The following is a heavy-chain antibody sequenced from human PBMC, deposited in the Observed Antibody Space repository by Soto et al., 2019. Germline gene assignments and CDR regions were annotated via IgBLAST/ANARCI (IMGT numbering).Heavy chain of an antibody. D-gene: IGHD3-22*01. Sequence: SETLSLTCTVSGGSINSGSYNWSWIRQHPGKGLEWIGHIYYSGNTHYSPSLQSRLSISLDTSKNQFSLKLNSVTAADAAVYYCARLSHDDSGYYPYYFDIWGQGILVTVSS. J-gene: IGHJ4*02. CDR3: ARLSHDDSGYYPYYFDI. CDR2: IYYSGNT. CDR1: GGSINSGSYN. V-gene: IGHV4-31*03.